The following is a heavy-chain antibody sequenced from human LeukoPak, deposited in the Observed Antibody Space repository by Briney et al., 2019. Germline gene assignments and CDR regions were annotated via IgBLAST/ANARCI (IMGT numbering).Heavy chain of an antibody. CDR1: GFTFSSYW. D-gene: IGHD6-19*01. CDR2: INSDGSST. CDR3: VREWAVAGTGFDY. Sequence: GGSLRLSCAVSGFTFSSYWMHWVRQAPGKGLEWVSGINSDGSSTSYADSVKGRFTISRDNAKNTLYLQMNSLRAEDTAVYYCVREWAVAGTGFDYWGQGTLVTVSS. V-gene: IGHV3-74*01. J-gene: IGHJ4*02.